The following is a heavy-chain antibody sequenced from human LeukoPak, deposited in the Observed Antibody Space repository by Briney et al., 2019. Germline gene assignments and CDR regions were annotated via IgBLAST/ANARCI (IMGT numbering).Heavy chain of an antibody. D-gene: IGHD2-21*01. Sequence: PSETLSLTCTVSGDSVSSFYWSWLRQPPGKGLGWIGYIYYSGTTNYNPSLKSRVTISVDTTKSQFSLKLSSVTAADTAVYYCARGVVIAPQTFDYWGQGILVTVSS. CDR3: ARGVVIAPQTFDY. CDR2: IYYSGTT. J-gene: IGHJ4*02. V-gene: IGHV4-59*02. CDR1: GDSVSSFY.